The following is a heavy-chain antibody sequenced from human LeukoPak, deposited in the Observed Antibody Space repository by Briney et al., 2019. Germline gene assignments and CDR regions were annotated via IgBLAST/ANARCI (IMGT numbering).Heavy chain of an antibody. V-gene: IGHV3-74*01. CDR3: AGYRSPDRTYYYDTPAFDI. Sequence: PGGSLRLSCATSGFTFTTFWMHWVRQAPGKGLVWVSRINSDGSSTSYADSVKGRFTISRDNAKNTLYLQMNSLRAEDTAVYYCAGYRSPDRTYYYDTPAFDIWGQGTMVTVSS. J-gene: IGHJ3*02. CDR1: GFTFTTFW. CDR2: INSDGSST. D-gene: IGHD3-22*01.